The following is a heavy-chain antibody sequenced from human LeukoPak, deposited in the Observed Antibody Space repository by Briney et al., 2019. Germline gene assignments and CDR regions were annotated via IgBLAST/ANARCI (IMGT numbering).Heavy chain of an antibody. CDR3: ARDLLTGIGFMDPYYMDV. J-gene: IGHJ6*03. D-gene: IGHD3-9*01. Sequence: GGSLRPSCAASGFTFSSYSMNWVRQAPGKGLEWVSSISSSSSYIYYADSVKGRFTISRDNAKNSLYLQMNSLRAEDTAVYYCARDLLTGIGFMDPYYMDVWGKGTTVTVSS. V-gene: IGHV3-21*01. CDR1: GFTFSSYS. CDR2: ISSSSSYI.